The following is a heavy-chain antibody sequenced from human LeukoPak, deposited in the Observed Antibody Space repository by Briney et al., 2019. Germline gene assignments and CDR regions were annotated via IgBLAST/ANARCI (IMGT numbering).Heavy chain of an antibody. Sequence: ASVKVSCKASGYTFTGYYMHWVRQAPGQGLEWMGWINPNSGGTNYAQKFQGRVTMTRDTSISTAYMELSRLRSDDTAVYYCARGWEGYQLQHSAWFDPWGQGTLVMVSS. CDR2: INPNSGGT. D-gene: IGHD1-26*01. J-gene: IGHJ5*02. CDR1: GYTFTGYY. V-gene: IGHV1-2*02. CDR3: ARGWEGYQLQHSAWFDP.